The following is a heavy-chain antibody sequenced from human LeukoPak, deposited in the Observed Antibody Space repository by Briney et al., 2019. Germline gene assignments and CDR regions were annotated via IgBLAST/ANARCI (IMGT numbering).Heavy chain of an antibody. Sequence: GESLKISCKGSGYTFTSYWFGWVRQLPGKGLEWMGIIYPGESDTRYSPSFQGQVTITAAKSTSTAYLQWSSLKAPDTAIYYCARGDGYNRFDYWGQGALVTVSS. D-gene: IGHD5-24*01. V-gene: IGHV5-51*01. CDR3: ARGDGYNRFDY. CDR1: GYTFTSYW. CDR2: IYPGESDT. J-gene: IGHJ4*02.